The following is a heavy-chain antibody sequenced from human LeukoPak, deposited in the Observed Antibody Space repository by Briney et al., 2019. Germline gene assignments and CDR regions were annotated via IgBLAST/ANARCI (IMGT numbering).Heavy chain of an antibody. CDR2: RRSAGGT. D-gene: IGHD3-16*01. CDR1: GLTFTNLA. V-gene: IGHV3-23*01. CDR3: ASRTWIGGGQYAFDL. J-gene: IGHJ3*01. Sequence: GGSLSLSCAASGLTFTNLAVIWVRQPPGKGLEWFTARRSAGGTYYADSVKGRFTISRDNSATKMYLQLNSLRVEDTAVYYCASRTWIGGGQYAFDLWGQGTMVTVSS.